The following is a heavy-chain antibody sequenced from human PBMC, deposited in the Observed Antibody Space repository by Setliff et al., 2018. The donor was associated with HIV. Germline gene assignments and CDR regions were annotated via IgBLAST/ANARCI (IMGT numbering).Heavy chain of an antibody. CDR3: AREELSAFSYGDRYWYFSL. J-gene: IGHJ2*01. CDR2: IWYDGTNK. CDR1: GFTFNNYG. V-gene: IGHV3-33*08. D-gene: IGHD3-16*01. Sequence: GGSLRLSCEASGFTFNNYGMHWVRQAPGEGLEWVAVIWYDGTNKYYADSVKGRFTISIDNSKNTLYLEMASLRVEDTAVYYCAREELSAFSYGDRYWYFSLWGRGTLVTVSS.